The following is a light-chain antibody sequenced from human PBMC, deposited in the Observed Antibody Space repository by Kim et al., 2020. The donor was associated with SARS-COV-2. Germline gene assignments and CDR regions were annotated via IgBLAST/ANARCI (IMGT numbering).Light chain of an antibody. Sequence: EIVLTQSPGTLSLSPGERGTLSCRASQSVSNKYLAWYQQRLGQAPRLLIYGASSRATGIPDRFSGSGSGTDFTLTISRLEPEDFAVYYCQQYGSSPITFGQGTRLEI. CDR1: QSVSNKY. CDR2: GAS. CDR3: QQYGSSPIT. J-gene: IGKJ5*01. V-gene: IGKV3-20*01.